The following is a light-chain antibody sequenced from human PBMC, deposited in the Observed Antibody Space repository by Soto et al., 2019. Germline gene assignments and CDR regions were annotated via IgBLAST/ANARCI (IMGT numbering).Light chain of an antibody. CDR2: AAS. V-gene: IGKV1D-16*01. CDR1: QGISSW. CDR3: QQYNSYPIT. J-gene: IGKJ5*01. Sequence: DIQMTQSPSSVSASVGDRFAVTCRASQGISSWLAWYQQKPGKAPKLLIYAASSLKSGVPARFSGSGSGTEFTLTISSLQPDDFATYYCQQYNSYPITFGQGTRLEIK.